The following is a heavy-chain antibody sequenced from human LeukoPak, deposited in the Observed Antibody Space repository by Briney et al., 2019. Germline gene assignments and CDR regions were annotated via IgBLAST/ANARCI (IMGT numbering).Heavy chain of an antibody. J-gene: IGHJ4*02. CDR1: GFTVSSHV. CDR3: ARDTSGWYGAFEF. CDR2: IVGNTAGTT. V-gene: IGHV3-23*01. D-gene: IGHD6-19*01. Sequence: GGSLRLSCAASGFTVSSHVMTWVRQAPGKGPEWVSVIVGNTAGTTHYADSVKGRFTISRDSVKNTVDLQMSSLRAEATAVYYCARDTSGWYGAFEFWGQGALVTVSS.